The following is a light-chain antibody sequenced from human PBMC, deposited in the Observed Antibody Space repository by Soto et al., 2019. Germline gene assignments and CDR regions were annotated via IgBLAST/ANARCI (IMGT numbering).Light chain of an antibody. J-gene: IGKJ5*01. CDR1: QSVSSK. V-gene: IGKV3D-15*01. Sequence: EIVMTQSPATLSVFPGERATLSCSASQSVSSKLAWYQQKPGQAPSLLIHGVSTRATGAPARFSGSGSGTEFTLTISSLQSEDSAVYYCQQYNNWPPLTFGQGTRLEIK. CDR3: QQYNNWPPLT. CDR2: GVS.